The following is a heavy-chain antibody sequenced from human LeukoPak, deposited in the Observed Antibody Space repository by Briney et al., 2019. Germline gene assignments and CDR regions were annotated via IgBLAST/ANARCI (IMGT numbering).Heavy chain of an antibody. CDR1: GFTVSSNY. Sequence: PGGSLRLSCAASGFTVSSNYMSWVRQAPGKGLEWVSVIYSGGSTYYADSVKGRFTISRDNSKNTLYLQMNSLRAEDTAVYYCASSRSTVVTDSFDYWGQGTLVTVSS. CDR3: ASSRSTVVTDSFDY. D-gene: IGHD4-23*01. CDR2: IYSGGST. V-gene: IGHV3-53*01. J-gene: IGHJ4*02.